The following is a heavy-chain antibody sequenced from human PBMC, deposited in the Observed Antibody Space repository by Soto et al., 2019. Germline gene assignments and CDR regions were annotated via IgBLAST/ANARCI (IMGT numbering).Heavy chain of an antibody. Sequence: EVQLVESGGGLVQPGGSLRLSCAASGFTFSSYSMNWVRQAPGKGLEWVSYISSSSSTIYYADYVKCRFTISRDNAKNSLYLQMNSLRAEDTAVYYCARHPERIAQIGWFDPWGQGTLVTVSS. D-gene: IGHD6-13*01. CDR1: GFTFSSYS. V-gene: IGHV3-48*01. J-gene: IGHJ5*02. CDR3: ARHPERIAQIGWFDP. CDR2: ISSSSSTI.